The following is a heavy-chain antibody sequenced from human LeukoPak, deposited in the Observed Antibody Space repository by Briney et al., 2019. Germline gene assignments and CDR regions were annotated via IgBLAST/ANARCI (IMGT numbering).Heavy chain of an antibody. CDR2: ISSSGSTI. V-gene: IGHV3-48*03. J-gene: IGHJ4*02. CDR3: ARDWYSGSYPLDY. CDR1: GFTFSSYE. Sequence: SGGSLRLSCAASGFTFSSYEMNWVRQAPGKGLEWVSYISSSGSTIYYADSVKGRFTISRDNAKNSLDLQMNSLRAEDTAVYYCARDWYSGSYPLDYWGQGTLVTVSS. D-gene: IGHD1-26*01.